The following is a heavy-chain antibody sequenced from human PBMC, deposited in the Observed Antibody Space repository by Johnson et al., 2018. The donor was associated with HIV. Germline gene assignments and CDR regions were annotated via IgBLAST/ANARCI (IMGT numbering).Heavy chain of an antibody. J-gene: IGHJ3*01. D-gene: IGHD3-10*01. V-gene: IGHV3-7*01. CDR1: GFTLSTYW. CDR2: IKQDGSEK. Sequence: VQLVESGGGLVQPGGSLRLSCAASGFTLSTYWMSWVRQAPGKGLEWVANIKQDGSEKYCVDSVQGRFTISRDNAKNSLYLQMNSLRAEDTAVYYCARGGLLWFGHPADWGQGTMVTVSS. CDR3: ARGGLLWFGHPAD.